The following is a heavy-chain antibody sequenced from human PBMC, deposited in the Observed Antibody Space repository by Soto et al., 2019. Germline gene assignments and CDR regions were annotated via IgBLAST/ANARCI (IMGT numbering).Heavy chain of an antibody. V-gene: IGHV4-34*01. CDR1: GGSFSGYY. CDR3: ARGQRRRYGVAFDI. J-gene: IGHJ3*02. D-gene: IGHD3-10*01. CDR2: INHSGST. Sequence: QVQLQQWGAGLLKPSETLSLTCAVYGGSFSGYYWSWIRQPPGKGLEWIGEINHSGSTNYNPSLKSRVTILVDTSKNQFSLKLSSVTAADTAVYYCARGQRRRYGVAFDIWGQGTMVTVSS.